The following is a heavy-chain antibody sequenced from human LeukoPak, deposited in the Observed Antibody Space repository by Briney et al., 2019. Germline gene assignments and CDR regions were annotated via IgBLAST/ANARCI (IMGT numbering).Heavy chain of an antibody. Sequence: PGGSLRLSCAASGFTFSSYGMHWVRQAPGKGLEWVSYISISSSSVYYADSVKGRFTISRDNAKNSLYLQMNSLRAEDTAIYYCARDNLAPAGDDNFDIWGQGTMVTVSS. CDR1: GFTFSSYG. J-gene: IGHJ3*02. D-gene: IGHD6-13*01. CDR3: ARDNLAPAGDDNFDI. V-gene: IGHV3-48*04. CDR2: ISISSSSV.